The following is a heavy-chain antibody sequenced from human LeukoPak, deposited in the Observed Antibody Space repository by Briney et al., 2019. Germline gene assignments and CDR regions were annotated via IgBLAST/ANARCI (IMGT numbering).Heavy chain of an antibody. CDR2: IYYSGST. CDR1: GGSISSSSYY. CDR3: ARGLRYFDWYFSD. J-gene: IGHJ4*02. V-gene: IGHV4-39*01. D-gene: IGHD3-9*01. Sequence: SETLSLTCTVSGGSISSSSYYWGWIRHPPGTGLEWIGSIYYSGSTYYNPSLKSRVTISVDTSKNQFSLKLSSVTAADTAVYYCARGLRYFDWYFSDWGQGTLVTVSS.